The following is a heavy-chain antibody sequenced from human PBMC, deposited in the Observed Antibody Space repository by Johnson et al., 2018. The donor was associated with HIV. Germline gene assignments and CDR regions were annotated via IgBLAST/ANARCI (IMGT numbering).Heavy chain of an antibody. CDR1: GFTFNSYA. V-gene: IGHV3-30*14. CDR3: ARGVGSGWAM. D-gene: IGHD6-19*01. Sequence: QVQLVESGGGVDQPGRSLRLSCAASGFTFNSYAMHWVCQAPGKGLEWVAVISYDGSNKYYADSVKGRFTISRDNSKNTVYLQMNSLRAEDTAVYYCARGVGSGWAMWG. J-gene: IGHJ1*01. CDR2: ISYDGSNK.